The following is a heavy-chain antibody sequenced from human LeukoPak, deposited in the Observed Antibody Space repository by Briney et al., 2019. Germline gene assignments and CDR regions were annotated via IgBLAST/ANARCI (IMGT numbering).Heavy chain of an antibody. CDR2: ISGSSSYT. CDR1: GXTFSDYY. V-gene: IGHV3-11*03. CDR3: ATRGHSSSWYYFDY. D-gene: IGHD6-13*01. J-gene: IGHJ4*02. Sequence: GGSLRLSCAASGXTFSDYYMNWIRQAPGKGLEWVSYISGSSSYTNYADSVKGRFTISRDNAKNSLYLQMNSLRAEDTAVYYCATRGHSSSWYYFDYWGQGTLVTVSS.